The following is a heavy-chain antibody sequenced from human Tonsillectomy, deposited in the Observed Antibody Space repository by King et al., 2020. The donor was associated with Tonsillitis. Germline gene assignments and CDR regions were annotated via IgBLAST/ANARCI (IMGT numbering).Heavy chain of an antibody. CDR2: IFHSGRT. J-gene: IGHJ4*02. D-gene: IGHD3-22*01. V-gene: IGHV4-39*01. CDR1: GGSINSSNYY. Sequence: QLQESGPGLVKPSETLSLTCTVSGGSINSSNYYWGWIGQPPGQGLEWIGSIFHSGRTYYNPSLKSRVTISVYTSQSQISLNLSSVTAADTAVYYCARLYFYDSTGYLYYFDYWGQGTLVTVSS. CDR3: ARLYFYDSTGYLYYFDY.